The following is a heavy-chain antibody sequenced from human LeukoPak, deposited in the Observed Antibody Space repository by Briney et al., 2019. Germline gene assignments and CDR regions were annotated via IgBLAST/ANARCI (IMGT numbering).Heavy chain of an antibody. V-gene: IGHV1-2*02. CDR3: ARVRGVRIAAAGTGFDY. J-gene: IGHJ4*02. CDR2: INPNSGGT. D-gene: IGHD6-13*01. Sequence: ASVKVSCKASGYTFTGYYMHWVRQAPGQGLEWMGWINPNSGGTNYAQEFQGRVTMTRDTSISTAYMELSRLRSDDTAVYYCARVRGVRIAAAGTGFDYWGQGTLVTVSS. CDR1: GYTFTGYY.